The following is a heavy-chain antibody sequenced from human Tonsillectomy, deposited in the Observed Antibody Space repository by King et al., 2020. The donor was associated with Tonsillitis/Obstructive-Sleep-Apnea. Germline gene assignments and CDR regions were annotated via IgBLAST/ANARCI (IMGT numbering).Heavy chain of an antibody. CDR1: GGTFSSYA. V-gene: IGHV1-69*01. CDR2: IIPIFGTA. Sequence: LQLVQSGAEVKKPGSSVKVSCKASGGTFSSYAISWVRQAPGQGLEWMGGIIPIFGTANYAQKFQGRVTITADESTSTAYMELSSLRSEDTAVYYCTAQGVVATIWGGDYWGQGTLVTVSS. CDR3: TAQGVVATIWGGDY. D-gene: IGHD5-12*01. J-gene: IGHJ4*02.